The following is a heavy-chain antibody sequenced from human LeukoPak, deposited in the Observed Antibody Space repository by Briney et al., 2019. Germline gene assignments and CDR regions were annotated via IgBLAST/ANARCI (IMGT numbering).Heavy chain of an antibody. Sequence: GGSLRLSCAASGFTFSSYAMSWVRQAPGKGLEWVSAISGSGGSTYYADSVKGRFTISRDNSKSTLYLQMNSLRAEDTAVYYCAKETMIVVRAPTDYWGQGTLVTVSS. CDR1: GFTFSSYA. J-gene: IGHJ4*02. D-gene: IGHD3-22*01. CDR3: AKETMIVVRAPTDY. CDR2: ISGSGGST. V-gene: IGHV3-23*01.